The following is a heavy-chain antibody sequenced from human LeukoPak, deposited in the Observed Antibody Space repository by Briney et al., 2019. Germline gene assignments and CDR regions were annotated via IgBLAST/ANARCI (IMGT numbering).Heavy chain of an antibody. J-gene: IGHJ4*02. Sequence: QPGGSLRLSCAASGFTFSSYAMSWVRQAPGKGLEWVSSISSSGANTYYADSVKGRFTISRDNSKNTLYLQMNSLRAEDTAVYYCAKDYYGSGSYGFFDYWGQGTLVTVSS. D-gene: IGHD3-10*01. V-gene: IGHV3-23*01. CDR2: ISSSGANT. CDR3: AKDYYGSGSYGFFDY. CDR1: GFTFSSYA.